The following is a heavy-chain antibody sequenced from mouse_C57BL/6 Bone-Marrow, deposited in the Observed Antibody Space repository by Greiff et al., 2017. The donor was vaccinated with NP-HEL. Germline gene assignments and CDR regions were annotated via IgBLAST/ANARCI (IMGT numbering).Heavy chain of an antibody. V-gene: IGHV5-6*01. D-gene: IGHD1-1*01. J-gene: IGHJ2*01. CDR1: GFTFSSYG. CDR3: ARHKYYGSSGDY. CDR2: ISSGGSYT. Sequence: EVQVVESGGDLVKPGGSLKLSCAASGFTFSSYGMSWVRQTPDKRLEWVATISSGGSYTYYPDSVKGRFTISRDNAKNTLYLQMSSLKSEDTAMYYCARHKYYGSSGDYWGQGTTLTVSS.